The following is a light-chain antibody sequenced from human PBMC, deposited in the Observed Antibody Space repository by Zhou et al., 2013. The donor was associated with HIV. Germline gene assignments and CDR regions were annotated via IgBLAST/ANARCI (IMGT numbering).Light chain of an antibody. J-gene: IGKJ4*01. Sequence: EIVLTQSPGTLSLSPGERATLSCRASQSVSSSYLAWYQQKPGQAPRLLIYGASSRATGIPGRFSGSGSGTDFTLTISRLEPEDSAVYYCQQYHARPPALTFGGGSKVEIK. CDR1: QSVSSSY. CDR2: GAS. CDR3: QQYHARPPALT. V-gene: IGKV3-20*01.